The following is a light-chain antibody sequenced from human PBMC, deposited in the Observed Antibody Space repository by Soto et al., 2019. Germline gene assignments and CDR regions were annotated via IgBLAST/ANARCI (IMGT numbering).Light chain of an antibody. V-gene: IGKV3-15*01. Sequence: EIVLTQSPATLSVSQGERATLSCRASGSVSNNLAWYQQKPGQAPRLLIYGASARAHGIPARFSGSGPGTEFTLTISGLRSEDFAVYYCQQYNAWPLTFGGGTKVEIK. J-gene: IGKJ4*01. CDR3: QQYNAWPLT. CDR2: GAS. CDR1: GSVSNN.